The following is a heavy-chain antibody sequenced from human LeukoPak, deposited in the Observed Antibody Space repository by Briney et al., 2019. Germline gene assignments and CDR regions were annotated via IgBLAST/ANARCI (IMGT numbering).Heavy chain of an antibody. CDR3: ARDLSGSSSWVRFDY. V-gene: IGHV3-NL1*01. CDR2: ISTGGDST. D-gene: IGHD6-13*01. J-gene: IGHJ4*02. Sequence: PSGGSLRLSCAASGFTFSSYSMNWVRQAPGKGPEWVSGISTGGDSTSYGGSVKGRFTISRDNSKNTLYLQMNNLRAEDTAVYYCARDLSGSSSWVRFDYWGQGTLVTVSS. CDR1: GFTFSSYS.